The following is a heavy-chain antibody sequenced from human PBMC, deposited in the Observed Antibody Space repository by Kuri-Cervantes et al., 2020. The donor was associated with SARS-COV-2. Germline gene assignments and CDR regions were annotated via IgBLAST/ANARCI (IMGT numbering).Heavy chain of an antibody. D-gene: IGHD4/OR15-4a*01. CDR2: IIPIFGTA. V-gene: IGHV1-69*13. CDR3: ARNPHSLTSYYYYYMDV. CDR1: GGTFSSYA. Sequence: SVKVSCKASGGTFSSYAISWVRQAPGQGLEWMGGIIPIFGTANYAQKFQGRVTITADESTSTAYMELSSLGSEDTAVYYCARNPHSLTSYYYYYMDVWGKGTTVTVSS. J-gene: IGHJ6*03.